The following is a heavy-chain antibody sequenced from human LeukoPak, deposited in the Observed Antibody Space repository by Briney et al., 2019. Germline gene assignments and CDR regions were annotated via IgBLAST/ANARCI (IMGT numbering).Heavy chain of an antibody. CDR1: GFSISTYE. Sequence: GGSLRLSCAASGFSISTYEMNWVRQAPGKGLEWVSYFRSSRGTIYYADSVRGRFTVSGDSAKNSLYLQMNSLRADDTAVYYCARGTLLNAFDIWGQGTMVTGSS. V-gene: IGHV3-48*03. CDR2: FRSSRGTI. CDR3: ARGTLLNAFDI. D-gene: IGHD1-26*01. J-gene: IGHJ3*02.